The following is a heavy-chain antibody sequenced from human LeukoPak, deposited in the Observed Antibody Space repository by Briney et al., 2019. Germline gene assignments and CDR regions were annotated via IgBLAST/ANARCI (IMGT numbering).Heavy chain of an antibody. CDR2: ISYRRST. D-gene: IGHD1-26*01. J-gene: IGHJ4*02. CDR1: GASITSGGYH. CDR3: ASFTVGATLSPFDS. V-gene: IGHV4-31*03. Sequence: SQTLSLTCTVSGASITSGGYHWSWIRQHSGKGLEWIGYISYRRSTYYNPSLKSRVTISIDTSKNHFSLRLTSVTAADTAVYYCASFTVGATLSPFDSWGQGTRVTVSS.